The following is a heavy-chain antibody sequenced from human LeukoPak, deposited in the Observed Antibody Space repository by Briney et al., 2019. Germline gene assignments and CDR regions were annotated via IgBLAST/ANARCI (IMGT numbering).Heavy chain of an antibody. CDR3: ARAPPYHSSSWYGAFDI. Sequence: GGSLRLPCAASGFTVSSNYMAWVRQAPGKGLEWVSVIYSGGSTYYADSVKGRFTISRDNSKNTLYLQMNNLRAEDTAVYYCARAPPYHSSSWYGAFDIWGQGTMVTVSS. D-gene: IGHD6-13*01. CDR2: IYSGGST. J-gene: IGHJ3*02. V-gene: IGHV3-53*01. CDR1: GFTVSSNY.